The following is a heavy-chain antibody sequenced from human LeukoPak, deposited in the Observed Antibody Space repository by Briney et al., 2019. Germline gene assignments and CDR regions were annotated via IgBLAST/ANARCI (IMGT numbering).Heavy chain of an antibody. CDR1: GFTFSSYA. Sequence: GGSLRLSCAASGFTFSSYAMHWVRQAPGKGLEWVAVISYDGSNKYYADSVKGRFTISRDNSRNTLYLQMNSLRAEDTAVYYCARDSGPGYIVLMVYAIRAFDIWGQGTMVTVSS. D-gene: IGHD2-8*01. CDR3: ARDSGPGYIVLMVYAIRAFDI. CDR2: ISYDGSNK. J-gene: IGHJ3*02. V-gene: IGHV3-30*04.